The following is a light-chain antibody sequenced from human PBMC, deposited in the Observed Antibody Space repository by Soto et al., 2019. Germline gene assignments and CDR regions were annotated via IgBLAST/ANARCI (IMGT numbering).Light chain of an antibody. V-gene: IGLV2-8*01. CDR2: EVS. Sequence: QSALTQPPSASGSPGQSVTISCTGTSSDVGGYNYVSWYQQHPGKAPKLMIYEVSKRPSGVPDRFSGSKSGNTASLTISGLQAEDEAYYYCSSYTTSTSGILFGGGTKLTVL. J-gene: IGLJ2*01. CDR1: SSDVGGYNY. CDR3: SSYTTSTSGIL.